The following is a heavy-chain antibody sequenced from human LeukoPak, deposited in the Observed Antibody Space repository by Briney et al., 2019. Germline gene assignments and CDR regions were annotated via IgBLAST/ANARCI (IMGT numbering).Heavy chain of an antibody. CDR2: ITISGHTK. Sequence: GGSLRLSCAASGFDLSTYEMNWVRQAPGKRLEWIADITISGHTKNYADPVKGRLRISRDNARTSLYLQMHSLRVEDTGVYYCARGDPHADLWGQGTLVTVSS. V-gene: IGHV3-48*03. D-gene: IGHD5-24*01. CDR3: ARGDPHADL. CDR1: GFDLSTYE. J-gene: IGHJ5*02.